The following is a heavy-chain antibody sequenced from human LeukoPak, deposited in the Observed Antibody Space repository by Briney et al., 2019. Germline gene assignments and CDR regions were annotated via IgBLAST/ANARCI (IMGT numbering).Heavy chain of an antibody. Sequence: PSETLSLTCTVSGGSISSSSYYWGWIRQPPGKGLEWIGSIYYSGSTYYNPSLKSRVTISVDTSKNQFSLKLSSVTAADTAVYYCARKFTRGWKAGLVDYWGQGTLVTVSS. D-gene: IGHD1-1*01. CDR1: GGSISSSSYY. CDR3: ARKFTRGWKAGLVDY. V-gene: IGHV4-39*07. CDR2: IYYSGST. J-gene: IGHJ4*02.